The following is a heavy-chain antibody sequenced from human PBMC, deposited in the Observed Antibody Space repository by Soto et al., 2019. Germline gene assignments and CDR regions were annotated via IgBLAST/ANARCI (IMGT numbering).Heavy chain of an antibody. Sequence: PSETLSLTCTVSGGSISSGGYYWSWILQHPGKGLEWIGYIYYSGSTYYNPSLRSRVTISVDTSKNQFSLKLSSVTAADTAVYYCARYWRSYFEYWGQGTLVTVSS. V-gene: IGHV4-31*03. CDR3: ARYWRSYFEY. CDR1: GGSISSGGYY. CDR2: IYYSGST. D-gene: IGHD1-1*01. J-gene: IGHJ4*02.